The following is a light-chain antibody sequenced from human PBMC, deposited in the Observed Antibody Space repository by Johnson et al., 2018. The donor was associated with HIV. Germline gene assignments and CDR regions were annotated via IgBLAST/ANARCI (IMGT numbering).Light chain of an antibody. CDR1: SSNIGNNY. CDR2: ENN. V-gene: IGLV1-51*01. Sequence: VLTQSPSVSAAPGQKVTISCSGSSSNIGNNYVSWYQQLPETAPKLLIYENNKRPSGIPDRFSGSKSGTSATLGITGLQTGDEADYYCGTWDSRLSAPYVFGTETKVTVL. J-gene: IGLJ1*01. CDR3: GTWDSRLSAPYV.